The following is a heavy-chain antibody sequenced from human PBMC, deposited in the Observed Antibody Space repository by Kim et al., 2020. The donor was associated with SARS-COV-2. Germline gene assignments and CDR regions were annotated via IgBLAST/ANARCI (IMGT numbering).Heavy chain of an antibody. J-gene: IGHJ4*02. D-gene: IGHD2-2*01. CDR2: IIPIFGTA. Sequence: SVKVSCKASGGTFSSYAISWVRQAPGQGLEWMGGIIPIFGTANYAQKFQGRVTITADESTSTAYMELSSLRSEDTAVYYCARDRARKTGYCSSTSCYAGEYWGQGTLVTVSS. V-gene: IGHV1-69*13. CDR1: GGTFSSYA. CDR3: ARDRARKTGYCSSTSCYAGEY.